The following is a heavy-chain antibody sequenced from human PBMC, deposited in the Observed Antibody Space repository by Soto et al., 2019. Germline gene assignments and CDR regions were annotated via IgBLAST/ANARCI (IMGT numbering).Heavy chain of an antibody. V-gene: IGHV3-30-3*01. CDR2: ISYDGSNK. CDR3: ATVRGYRQDFDAFDI. CDR1: GFSFSNYA. Sequence: HVQLVESGGGVVQPGRSLRLSCAASGFSFSNYAMHWVRQAPGKGLEWVAVISYDGSNKYYADSVKGRFTISRDNSKNTLYLQMNNLRTEDTAVYYCATVRGYRQDFDAFDIWGQGTMVTVSS. D-gene: IGHD3-16*02. J-gene: IGHJ3*02.